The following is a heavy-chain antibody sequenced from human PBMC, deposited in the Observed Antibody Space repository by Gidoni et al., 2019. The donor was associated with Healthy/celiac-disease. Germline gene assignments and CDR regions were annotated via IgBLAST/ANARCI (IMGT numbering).Heavy chain of an antibody. CDR2: INPNSGGT. D-gene: IGHD2-8*01. J-gene: IGHJ6*02. CDR3: ARELIPPYYYYGMDV. Sequence: QVQLVQSGAEVKKPGASVKVSCKASGYTFTGYYMHWVRQDPGKGLEWMGWINPNSGGTNYAQKFQGRVTMTRDTSISTAYMELSRLRSDDTAVYYCARELIPPYYYYGMDVWGQGTTVTVSS. CDR1: GYTFTGYY. V-gene: IGHV1-2*02.